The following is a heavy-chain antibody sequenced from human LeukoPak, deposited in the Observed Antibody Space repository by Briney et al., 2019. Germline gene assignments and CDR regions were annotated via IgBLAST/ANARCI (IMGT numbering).Heavy chain of an antibody. CDR2: INPNSGGT. CDR1: GYTFTGYY. CDR3: ARVPLGSFGIDY. Sequence: ASVKVSCKASGYTFTGYYMHWVRQAPGQGLEWMGWINPNSGGTNYAQKFQGWVTMTRDTSISTAYMELSSLRSEDTAVYYCARVPLGSFGIDYWGQGTLVTVSS. D-gene: IGHD2-15*01. J-gene: IGHJ4*02. V-gene: IGHV1-2*04.